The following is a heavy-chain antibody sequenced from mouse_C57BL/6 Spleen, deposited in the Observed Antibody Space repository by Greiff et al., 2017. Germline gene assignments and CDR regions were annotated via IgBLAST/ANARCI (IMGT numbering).Heavy chain of an antibody. CDR1: GYTFTSYW. J-gene: IGHJ4*01. V-gene: IGHV1-52*01. Sequence: VQLQQPGAELVRPGSSVKLSCKASGYTFTSYWMHWVKQRPIQGLEWIGNIDPSDSDTHYNQKFKDKATLTVDKSSSTAYMQLSSLTSEDSAVYYCAREGYGNYPDYWGQGTTVTVSS. CDR3: AREGYGNYPDY. CDR2: IDPSDSDT. D-gene: IGHD2-10*02.